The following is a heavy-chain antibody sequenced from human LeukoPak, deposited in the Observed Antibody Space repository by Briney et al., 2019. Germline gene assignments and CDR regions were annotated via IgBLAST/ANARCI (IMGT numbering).Heavy chain of an antibody. CDR1: GFTFSDYY. CDR2: ISSSSSYT. V-gene: IGHV3-11*03. CDR3: ARKGGIAAADTNWFDP. Sequence: PGGSLRLSCAASGFTFSDYYMSWIRQAPGKGLGWVSFISSSSSYTKYADSVKGRFNISRDNAKNSLYLQMNSLRAEDTAVYYCARKGGIAAADTNWFDPWGQGTLVTVSS. J-gene: IGHJ5*02. D-gene: IGHD6-13*01.